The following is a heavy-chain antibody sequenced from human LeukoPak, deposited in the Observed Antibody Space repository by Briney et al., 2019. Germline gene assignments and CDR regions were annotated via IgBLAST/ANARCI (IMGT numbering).Heavy chain of an antibody. V-gene: IGHV3-21*01. J-gene: IGHJ4*02. Sequence: GGSLRLSCAASGFTFSSYSMNWVRQAPGKRLEWVSSISSSSSYIYYADSVKGRFTISRDNAKNSLYLQMNSLRAEDTAVYYCARAGDYGDYFDYWGQGTLVTVSS. CDR3: ARAGDYGDYFDY. CDR1: GFTFSSYS. D-gene: IGHD4-17*01. CDR2: ISSSSSYI.